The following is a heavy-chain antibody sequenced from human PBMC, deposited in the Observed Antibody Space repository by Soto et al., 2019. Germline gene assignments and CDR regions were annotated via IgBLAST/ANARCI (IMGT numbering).Heavy chain of an antibody. Sequence: GGSLRLSCAASGFTFSNAWMSWVRQAPGKGLEWVGPIKSKTDGGTTDYAAPVKGRFTISRDDSKNPLYLQMNSLKAEDTAVYYCTTGAYSGSYYFDYWGQGTLVTVSS. D-gene: IGHD1-26*01. CDR2: IKSKTDGGTT. CDR3: TTGAYSGSYYFDY. V-gene: IGHV3-15*01. CDR1: GFTFSNAW. J-gene: IGHJ4*02.